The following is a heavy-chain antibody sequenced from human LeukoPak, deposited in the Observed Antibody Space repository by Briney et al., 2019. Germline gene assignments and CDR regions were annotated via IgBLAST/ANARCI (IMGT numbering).Heavy chain of an antibody. CDR2: IWYDGSNK. D-gene: IGHD4-17*01. J-gene: IGHJ2*01. CDR1: GFTFSSYG. CDR3: ARESVRDYGENGDWYFDL. Sequence: PGGSLRLSCAASGFTFSSYGMHWVRQAPGKGLEWVAVIWYDGSNKYYADSVKGRFTISRDNSKNTLYLQMNSLRAEDTAVYYCARESVRDYGENGDWYFDLWGRGTLVTVSS. V-gene: IGHV3-33*01.